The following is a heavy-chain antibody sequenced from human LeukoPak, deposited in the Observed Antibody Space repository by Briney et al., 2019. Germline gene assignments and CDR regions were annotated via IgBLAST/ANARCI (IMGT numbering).Heavy chain of an antibody. Sequence: PSETLSLTCTVSGGSISNYYWSWIRQPPGKGLEWIGYIYYSGSTNYNPSLKSRVTISVDTSKNQFSLKLSSVTAADTAVYYCARHFGRYYDSSGYYRWAYYYYYYMDVWGKGTTVTISS. D-gene: IGHD3-22*01. CDR3: ARHFGRYYDSSGYYRWAYYYYYYMDV. CDR2: IYYSGST. V-gene: IGHV4-59*08. J-gene: IGHJ6*03. CDR1: GGSISNYY.